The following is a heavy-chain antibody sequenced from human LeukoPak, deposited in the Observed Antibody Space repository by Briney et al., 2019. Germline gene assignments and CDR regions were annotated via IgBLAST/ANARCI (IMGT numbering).Heavy chain of an antibody. V-gene: IGHV3-23*01. CDR2: SGSGGST. CDR3: AKAGQWELLSWFDP. D-gene: IGHD1-26*01. Sequence: SGSGGSTYYGASVKGRFTISRDNSKNTLYLQMNSLRAEDTAVYYCAKAGQWELLSWFDPWGQGTLVTVSS. J-gene: IGHJ5*02.